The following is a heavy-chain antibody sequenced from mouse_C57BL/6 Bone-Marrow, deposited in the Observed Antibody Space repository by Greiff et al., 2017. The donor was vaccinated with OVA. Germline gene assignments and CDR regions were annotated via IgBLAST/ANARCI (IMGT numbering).Heavy chain of an antibody. CDR2: LNPSTGGT. V-gene: IGHV1-42*01. CDR3: ARGGYYDC. J-gene: IGHJ1*03. Sequence: VQLQQSGPELVKPGASVKISCKASGYSFTGYYMNWVKQSPEKSLEWIGELNPSTGGTTYNQKFKAKATLTLDTSSRNAYMQLKIRTAEDAAVYYCARGGYYDCWGTATPVTVSA. CDR1: GYSFTGYY.